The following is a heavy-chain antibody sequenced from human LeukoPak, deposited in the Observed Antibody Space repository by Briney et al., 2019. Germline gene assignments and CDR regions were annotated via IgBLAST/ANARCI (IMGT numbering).Heavy chain of an antibody. CDR2: IKSKTDGGKT. V-gene: IGHV3-15*01. D-gene: IGHD5-24*01. Sequence: GGALRLSCAASGFTFSNAWMSWVRQAPGEGVGWVGRIKSKTDGGKTDYAAHVKRRFTISRDDSKNTLYLQLNSLKTEHTAVYYCSKGMATIDYWGQGTLVTVSS. J-gene: IGHJ4*02. CDR1: GFTFSNAW. CDR3: SKGMATIDY.